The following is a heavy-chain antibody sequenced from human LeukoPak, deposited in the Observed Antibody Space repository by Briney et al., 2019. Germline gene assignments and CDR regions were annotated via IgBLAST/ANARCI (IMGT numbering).Heavy chain of an antibody. D-gene: IGHD6-6*01. CDR1: GGSISSSSYY. CDR2: IYYSGST. Sequence: SETLSLTCTVSGGSISSSSYYWGWIRQPPGKRLEWIGSIYYSGSTYYNPSLKSRVTISVDTSKNQFSLKLSSVTAADTAVYYCARVRYSSSSGVYYFDYWGQGTLVTVSS. V-gene: IGHV4-39*07. CDR3: ARVRYSSSSGVYYFDY. J-gene: IGHJ4*02.